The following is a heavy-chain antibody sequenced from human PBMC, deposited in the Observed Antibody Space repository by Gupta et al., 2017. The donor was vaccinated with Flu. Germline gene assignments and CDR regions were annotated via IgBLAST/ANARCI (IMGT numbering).Heavy chain of an antibody. J-gene: IGHJ4*02. V-gene: IGHV4-31*03. CDR1: GGSISSGGYY. D-gene: IGHD4-11*01. CDR3: ARGGMTTVTTLDY. Sequence: QVQLQESGPGLVKPSQTLSLTCTVSGGSISSGGYYWSWTRQHPGKGLEWIGYIYYSGSTYYNPSLKSRVTISVDTSKNQFSRKLSSVTAADTAVYYCARGGMTTVTTLDYWGQGTLGTVAS. CDR2: IYYSGST.